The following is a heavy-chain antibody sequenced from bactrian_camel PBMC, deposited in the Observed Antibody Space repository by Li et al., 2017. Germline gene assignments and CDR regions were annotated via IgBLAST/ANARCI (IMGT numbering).Heavy chain of an antibody. D-gene: IGHD5*01. J-gene: IGHJ4*01. CDR2: IGSDGSR. CDR3: VRDLGTTGWYFDN. V-gene: IGHV3S53*01. CDR1: ETAYSDNC. Sequence: HVQLVESGGGSVQAGGSLTLSCAASETAYSDNCVGWFRHTPGNEREGVAAIGSDGSRSYADSVQGRFTISQDNAKTTMYLQMDSLKPEDTGVYYCVRDLGTTGWYFDNWGQGTQVTVS.